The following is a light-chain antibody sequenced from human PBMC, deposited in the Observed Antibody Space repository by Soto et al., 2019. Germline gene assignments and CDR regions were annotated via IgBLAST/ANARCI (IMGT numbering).Light chain of an antibody. CDR3: QQYHGYPGA. CDR1: QSISSW. CDR2: KAT. J-gene: IGKJ3*01. V-gene: IGKV1-5*03. Sequence: DIQVTQSPSTLSASVGDRVTITCRASQSISSWLAWYQQKPGKAPKLLIYKATRLESGVPSRFSGSGSGTEFTLTISSLQPDDFATFYFQQYHGYPGALGPVTKVDIK.